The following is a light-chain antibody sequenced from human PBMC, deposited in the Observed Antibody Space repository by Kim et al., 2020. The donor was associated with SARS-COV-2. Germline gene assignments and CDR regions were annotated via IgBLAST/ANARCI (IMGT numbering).Light chain of an antibody. Sequence: QAVVTQEPSLTVSPGETVTLTCGSTTGPVTSSHYPYWIQQKPGQAPRTLIYDTNIEKPWTPARFSGSFLGDKAALTLSGAQPEDEADYYCLLSYTDSVVFGGGTQLTVL. CDR3: LLSYTDSVV. CDR2: DTN. J-gene: IGLJ2*01. V-gene: IGLV7-46*01. CDR1: TGPVTSSHY.